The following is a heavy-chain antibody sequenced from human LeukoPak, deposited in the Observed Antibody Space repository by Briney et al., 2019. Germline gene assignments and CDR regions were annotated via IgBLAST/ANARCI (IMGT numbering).Heavy chain of an antibody. CDR2: IYYSGST. CDR3: ARLFGQYCFDY. D-gene: IGHD3-10*01. J-gene: IGHJ4*02. Sequence: SETLSLTCTVSGGSISSSSHYWGWIRQPPGKGLEWIGSIYYSGSTYYNPSLKSQVTISVDTSKNQFSLKLSSVTAADTAVYYCARLFGQYCFDYWGQGTLVTVSS. CDR1: GGSISSSSHY. V-gene: IGHV4-39*01.